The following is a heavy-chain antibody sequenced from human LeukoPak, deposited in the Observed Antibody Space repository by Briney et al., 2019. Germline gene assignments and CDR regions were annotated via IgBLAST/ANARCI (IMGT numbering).Heavy chain of an antibody. CDR1: GGSISSYY. J-gene: IGHJ4*02. D-gene: IGHD1-7*01. CDR2: IYYSGST. CDR3: ARADWNYGSDY. V-gene: IGHV4-59*01. Sequence: SETLSLTCTVSGGSISSYYWSWVRQPPGKGLEWVGYIYYSGSTSYNPSLKSRVTISVDTSKNQFSLKLSSVTAADPAVYYCARADWNYGSDYWGQGTLVTVSS.